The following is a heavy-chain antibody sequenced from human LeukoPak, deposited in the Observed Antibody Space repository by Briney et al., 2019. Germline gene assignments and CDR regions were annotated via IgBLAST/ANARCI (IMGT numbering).Heavy chain of an antibody. CDR2: IKPDGSEK. CDR3: ARDDYGDYFFDF. CDR1: GFAFSSYA. J-gene: IGHJ4*02. Sequence: GGSLRLSCAASGFAFSSYAMSWVRQAPRKGLEWIANIKPDGSEKYYVDSVKGRFTISRDNAKNSLYLQLNSLRAEDTAMYYCARDDYGDYFFDFWGQGTLVTVSS. V-gene: IGHV3-7*01. D-gene: IGHD4-17*01.